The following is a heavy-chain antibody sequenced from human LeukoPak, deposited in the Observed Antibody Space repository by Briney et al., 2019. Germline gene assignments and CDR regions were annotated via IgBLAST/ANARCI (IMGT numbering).Heavy chain of an antibody. CDR1: GFFFRSYE. V-gene: IGHV3-48*03. CDR3: VRLRDYGGNSDGFDI. CDR2: ISSSGTTI. D-gene: IGHD4-23*01. Sequence: QPGGSLRLSCAASGFFFRSYEMNWVRQAPGKGLEWVSYISSSGTTIYYADSVKGRFTISRDNTNNALYLQMNSLRAEDTAVYYCVRLRDYGGNSDGFDIWGQGTMVTVSS. J-gene: IGHJ3*02.